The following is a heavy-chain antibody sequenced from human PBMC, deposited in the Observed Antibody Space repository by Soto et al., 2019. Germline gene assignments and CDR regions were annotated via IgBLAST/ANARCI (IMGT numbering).Heavy chain of an antibody. V-gene: IGHV2-70*11. CDR3: ARMHRFGEFAFDP. J-gene: IGHJ5*02. CDR2: IDWDDDK. D-gene: IGHD3-10*01. CDR1: GFSLSTSGMC. Sequence: ESGPTLVNPTQTLTLTCTFSGFSLSTSGMCVSWIRQPPGKALEWLARIDWDDDKYYSTSLKTRLTISKDTSKNQVVLTMTNMDPVDTVSYYCARMHRFGEFAFDPWGQGTLVTVSS.